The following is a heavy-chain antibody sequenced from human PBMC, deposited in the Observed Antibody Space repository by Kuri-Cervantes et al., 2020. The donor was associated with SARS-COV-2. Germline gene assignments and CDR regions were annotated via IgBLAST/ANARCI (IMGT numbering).Heavy chain of an antibody. CDR3: ARGEGYDSSGYQGGGDY. CDR2: INPNSGGT. CDR1: GYTFTGYY. V-gene: IGHV1-2*02. J-gene: IGHJ4*02. D-gene: IGHD3-22*01. Sequence: ASVKVSCKASGYTFTGYYMHWVRQAPGQGLEWMGWINPNSGGTNYAQKLQGRVTMTTDTSTSTAYMELRSLRSDDTAVYYCARGEGYDSSGYQGGGDYWGQGTLVTVSS.